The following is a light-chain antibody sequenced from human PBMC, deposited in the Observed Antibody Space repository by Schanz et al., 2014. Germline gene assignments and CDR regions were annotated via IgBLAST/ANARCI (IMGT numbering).Light chain of an antibody. CDR1: SSDVGSYKL. CDR3: CSYTSSGSYV. V-gene: IGLV2-14*02. CDR2: EGS. J-gene: IGLJ1*01. Sequence: QSALTQPASVSGSPGQSITISCTGTSSDVGSYKLVSWYQQHPGKAPKLMIYEGSKRPSGDSNRFSGSKSGNTASLTISGLQPEDEADYYCCSYTSSGSYVFGNGTKLTVL.